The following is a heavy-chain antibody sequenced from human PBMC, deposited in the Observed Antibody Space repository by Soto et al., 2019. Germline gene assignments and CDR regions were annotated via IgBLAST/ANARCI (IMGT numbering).Heavy chain of an antibody. CDR2: INDSGNI. Sequence: QVQLQQWGAGLLKPSETLSLTCAVYGGSFSGYQWTWIRQTPGKGLEWIGEINDSGNINYNPSLRSRVTILVDTAKKQLSLKLSSVTAADTSVYYCARGLILWFGESSRRGGYYYYMDVWGKGTTVTVSS. V-gene: IGHV4-34*01. D-gene: IGHD3-10*01. CDR1: GGSFSGYQ. CDR3: ARGLILWFGESSRRGGYYYYMDV. J-gene: IGHJ6*03.